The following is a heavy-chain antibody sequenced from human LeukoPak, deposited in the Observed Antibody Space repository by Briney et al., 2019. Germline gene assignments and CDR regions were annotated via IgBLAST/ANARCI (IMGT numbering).Heavy chain of an antibody. J-gene: IGHJ4*02. D-gene: IGHD2-15*01. CDR2: INSDGSST. CDR1: GFTFSSYW. CDR3: ARDPPGYSFDY. Sequence: GGSLRLSCAASGFTFSSYWMHWVRQAPGKGLVGVSHINSDGSSTIYADSVKGRFTISRDNAKNTLYLQMNSLRAEDTAVYYCARDPPGYSFDYWGQGTLVTVSS. V-gene: IGHV3-74*01.